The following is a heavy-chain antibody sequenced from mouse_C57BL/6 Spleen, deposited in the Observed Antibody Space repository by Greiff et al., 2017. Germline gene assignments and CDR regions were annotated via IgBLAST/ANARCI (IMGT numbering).Heavy chain of an antibody. V-gene: IGHV1-80*01. CDR1: GYAFSSYW. D-gene: IGHD2-3*01. CDR2: IYPGDGDT. CDR3: ARGDDGPSWFAY. Sequence: QVHVKQSGAELVKPGASVKISCKASGYAFSSYWMNWVKQRPGKGLEWIGQIYPGDGDTNDNGKFKGKATLTADKSSSTAYMQLSSLTSEDSAVYFCARGDDGPSWFAYWGQGTLVTVSA. J-gene: IGHJ3*01.